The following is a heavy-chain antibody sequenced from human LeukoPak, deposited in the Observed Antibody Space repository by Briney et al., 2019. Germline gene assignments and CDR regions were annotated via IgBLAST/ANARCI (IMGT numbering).Heavy chain of an antibody. V-gene: IGHV4-39*01. CDR1: GGSISSSSYY. CDR2: IYYSGST. Sequence: SETLSLTCTVSGGSISSSSYYWGWIRQPPGKGLEWIGSIYYSGSTYYNPSLKSRVTISVDTSKNQFSLKLSSVTAADPAVYHLARATDSGDYWGQGTLVTVSS. J-gene: IGHJ4*02. CDR3: ARATDSGDY. D-gene: IGHD1-26*01.